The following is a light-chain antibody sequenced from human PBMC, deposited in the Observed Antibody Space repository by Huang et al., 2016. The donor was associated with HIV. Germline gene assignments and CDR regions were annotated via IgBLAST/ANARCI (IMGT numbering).Light chain of an antibody. Sequence: EIVMTQSPATLSLSPGERATLSCRASQRIGTNLAWYQQNPGRAPRLLMYGGSTRARGIPDRFSGSGSGTEFTLTIYSLQAEDFAVYYCQQYQVWPPATFGQGTRVEIK. V-gene: IGKV3-15*01. CDR1: QRIGTN. J-gene: IGKJ1*01. CDR2: GGS. CDR3: QQYQVWPPAT.